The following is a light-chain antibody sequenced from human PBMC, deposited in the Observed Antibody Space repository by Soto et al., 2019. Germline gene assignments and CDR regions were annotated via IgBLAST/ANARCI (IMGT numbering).Light chain of an antibody. J-gene: IGKJ1*01. CDR2: GAS. Sequence: EILLTQSPCTLSWSPGERATLSCRASQSVTGSYLAWYQQKTGQAPRRVIYGASSRATGIPDRFSGSLYGTEFTLTISRLETEDFAVYYCHQYDSSPWTFGQGTKVDIK. V-gene: IGKV3-20*01. CDR1: QSVTGSY. CDR3: HQYDSSPWT.